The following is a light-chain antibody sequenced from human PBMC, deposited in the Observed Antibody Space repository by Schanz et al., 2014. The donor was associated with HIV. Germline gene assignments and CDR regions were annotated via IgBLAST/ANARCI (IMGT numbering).Light chain of an antibody. CDR1: SSNIGSNT. CDR2: SNN. V-gene: IGLV1-44*01. CDR3: SSYAGSNNWV. J-gene: IGLJ3*02. Sequence: QLVLTQPPSASGTPGQRVTISCSGSSSNIGSNTVNWYQQLPGTAPKLLIYSNNQRPSGVPDRFSGSKSGTSASLLISGLQSEDEADYYCSSYAGSNNWVFGGGTKLTVL.